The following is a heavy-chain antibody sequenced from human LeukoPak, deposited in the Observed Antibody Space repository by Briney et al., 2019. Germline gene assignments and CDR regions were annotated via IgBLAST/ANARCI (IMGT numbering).Heavy chain of an antibody. V-gene: IGHV3-23*01. CDR3: AKTRPLDSSSWSHGDY. J-gene: IGHJ4*02. CDR1: GFTFSSYA. D-gene: IGHD6-13*01. CDR2: ISGSGGST. Sequence: GGSLRLSCAASGFTFSSYAMSWVRQAPGKGLEWVSAISGSGGSTYYADSVKGQFTISRDNSKNTLYLQMNSLRAEDTAVYYCAKTRPLDSSSWSHGDYWGQGTLVTVSS.